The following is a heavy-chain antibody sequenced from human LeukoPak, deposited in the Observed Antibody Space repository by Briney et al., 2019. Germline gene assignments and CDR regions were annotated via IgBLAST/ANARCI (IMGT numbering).Heavy chain of an antibody. CDR1: GDSISSDSYY. CDR3: ASVENWKFAY. D-gene: IGHD1-1*01. V-gene: IGHV4-39*01. Sequence: PSETLSLTCTVSGDSISSDSYYWGWIRQPPGKGLEWIGTIYYTGSTFYDPSLKSRVTISVGTSKNQFSLNMNSVTAADTASYYCASVENWKFAYWGQGTPVAVSS. CDR2: IYYTGST. J-gene: IGHJ1*01.